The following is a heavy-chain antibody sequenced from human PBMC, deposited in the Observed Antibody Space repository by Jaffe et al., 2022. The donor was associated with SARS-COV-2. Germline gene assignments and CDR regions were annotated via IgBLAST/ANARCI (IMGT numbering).Heavy chain of an antibody. CDR1: GDSISSYYY. CDR2: IFYSGST. Sequence: QVQLQESGPGLVKPSETLSLTCTVAGDSISSYYYWSWIRQPPGKGLEWIGNIFYSGSTNYNPSLKSRVTISVDTSENQFSLKLSSVTAADTAVYYCARQNPGSYFDYWGQGTLVSVSS. J-gene: IGHJ4*02. D-gene: IGHD1-26*01. V-gene: IGHV4-59*08. CDR3: ARQNPGSYFDY.